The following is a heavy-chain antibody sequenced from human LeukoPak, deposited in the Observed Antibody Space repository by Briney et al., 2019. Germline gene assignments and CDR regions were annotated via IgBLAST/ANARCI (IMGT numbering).Heavy chain of an antibody. D-gene: IGHD6-6*01. CDR1: GGSISSGGYY. J-gene: IGHJ5*02. CDR2: IYYSGST. V-gene: IGHV4-30-4*01. CDR3: ARESSVSTNWFDP. Sequence: PSETLSLTCTVSGGSISSGGYYWSWIRQPPGKGLEWIGYIYYSGSTYYNPSLKSRVTISVDTSKNQFSLKLSSVTAADTAVYYCARESSVSTNWFDPWGQGTLVTVSS.